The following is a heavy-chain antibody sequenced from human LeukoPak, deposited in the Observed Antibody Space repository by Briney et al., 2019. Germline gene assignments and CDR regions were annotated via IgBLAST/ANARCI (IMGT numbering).Heavy chain of an antibody. Sequence: SETLSLTCTVSGGSISSYYWSWIRQPAGKGLEWIGRIYTSGSITYNPSLKSRVSMSVDTSKNQFSLKLSSVTAADTAVYYCAAHVVRGVSGYWGQGTLVAVSS. J-gene: IGHJ4*02. CDR2: IYTSGSI. CDR1: GGSISSYY. CDR3: AAHVVRGVSGY. D-gene: IGHD3-10*01. V-gene: IGHV4-4*07.